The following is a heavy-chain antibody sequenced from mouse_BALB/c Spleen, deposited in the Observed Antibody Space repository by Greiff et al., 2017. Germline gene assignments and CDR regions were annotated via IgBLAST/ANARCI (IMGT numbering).Heavy chain of an antibody. J-gene: IGHJ2*01. CDR3: AKLVTTVVGDYFDY. CDR1: GYTFTSYW. Sequence: VQLQESGAELAKPGASVKMSCKASGYTFTSYWMHWVKQRPGQGLEWIGYINPSTGYTEYNQKFKDKATLTADKSSSTAYMQLSSLTSEDSAVYYCAKLVTTVVGDYFDYWGQGTTLTVSS. D-gene: IGHD1-1*01. CDR2: INPSTGYT. V-gene: IGHV1-7*01.